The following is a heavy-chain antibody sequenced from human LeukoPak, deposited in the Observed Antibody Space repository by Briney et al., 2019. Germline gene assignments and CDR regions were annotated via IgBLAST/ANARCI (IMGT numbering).Heavy chain of an antibody. CDR3: ARTGYSKDLDY. D-gene: IGHD3-9*01. CDR1: GNTFSGYY. V-gene: IGHV1-2*02. J-gene: IGHJ4*02. Sequence: ASVKVSCKASGNTFSGYYIHWVRQAPGQGLEWMGWINPNSGDTNYAQNFQDRVTMTRDTSITTAYMELARLKSDDTAVFYCARTGYSKDLDYWGQGTLVTVSS. CDR2: INPNSGDT.